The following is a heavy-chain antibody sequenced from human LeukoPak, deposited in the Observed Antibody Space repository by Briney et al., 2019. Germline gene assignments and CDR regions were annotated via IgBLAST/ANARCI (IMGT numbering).Heavy chain of an antibody. CDR1: GFTFSDYY. J-gene: IGHJ4*02. CDR3: AKDPERGYSYGYFAH. CDR2: ISSSSSYI. V-gene: IGHV3-11*05. D-gene: IGHD5-18*01. Sequence: PGGSLRLSCAASGFTFSDYYMSWIRQAPGKGLEWVSSISSSSSYIYYADSVKGRFTISRDNAKNSLYLQTNSLRAEDTAVYYCAKDPERGYSYGYFAHWGQGTLVTVSS.